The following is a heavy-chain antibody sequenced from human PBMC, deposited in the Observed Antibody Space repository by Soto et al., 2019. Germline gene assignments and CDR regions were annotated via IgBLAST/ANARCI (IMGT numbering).Heavy chain of an antibody. CDR3: ARGVHYDSSGYYYFY. Sequence: SVKVSCKASGGSFSTYAIDWVRQAPGQGLEWMGGIIPLFGTAKYAQNFQGRITITADESTNTAYMELRSLRSQDTAVYYCARGVHYDSSGYYYFYWGQGPLVTVSS. J-gene: IGHJ4*02. V-gene: IGHV1-69*13. CDR1: GGSFSTYA. D-gene: IGHD3-22*01. CDR2: IIPLFGTA.